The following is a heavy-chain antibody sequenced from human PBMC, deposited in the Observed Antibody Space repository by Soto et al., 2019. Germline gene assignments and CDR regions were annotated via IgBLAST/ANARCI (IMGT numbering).Heavy chain of an antibody. CDR1: GFTFSSYA. CDR2: ISYDGSNK. J-gene: IGHJ4*02. D-gene: IGHD6-6*01. Sequence: QVQLVESGGGVVQPGRSLRLSCAASGFTFSSYAMHWVRQAPGKGLEWVAVISYDGSNKYYADSVKGRFTISRDNSKNTLYLQMNSLRAEDTAVYYCARDPHDSSSSSNWGQGTLVTVSS. V-gene: IGHV3-30-3*01. CDR3: ARDPHDSSSSSN.